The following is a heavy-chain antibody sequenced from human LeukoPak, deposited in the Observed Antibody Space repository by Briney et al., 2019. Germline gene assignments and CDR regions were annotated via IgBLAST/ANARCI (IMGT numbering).Heavy chain of an antibody. J-gene: IGHJ3*02. Sequence: GGSLRLSCAASGFTFRRFSMTWVRQAPGKGLEWVASISSTSAHKYHADSVKGRFTISRDNDKNSLYLQMNSLRTEDTALYYCATRVTADSYDASDIWGQGTLVTVSS. D-gene: IGHD6-13*01. CDR1: GFTFRRFS. CDR3: ATRVTADSYDASDI. V-gene: IGHV3-21*06. CDR2: ISSTSAHK.